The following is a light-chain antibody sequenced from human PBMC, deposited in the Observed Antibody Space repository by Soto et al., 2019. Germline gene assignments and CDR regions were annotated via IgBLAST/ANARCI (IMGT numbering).Light chain of an antibody. J-gene: IGLJ1*01. CDR2: EVN. Sequence: QSALAQPASVSGSPGQSITISCTGTSSDVGGYNSVSWYQQHPGKAPKLLISEVNKRPSGVPDRFSGSKSGNTASLTVSGLQADDEADYYCSSHAGANYPFVFGTGTKLTVL. V-gene: IGLV2-8*01. CDR3: SSHAGANYPFV. CDR1: SSDVGGYNS.